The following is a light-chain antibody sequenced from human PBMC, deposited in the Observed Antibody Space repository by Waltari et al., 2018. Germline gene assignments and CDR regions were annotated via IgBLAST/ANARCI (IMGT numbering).Light chain of an antibody. CDR2: GNT. CDR3: QSSDGSLTL. Sequence: QSVLTQPPSVSGAPGQRVTISCTGGTSNIGAGYDVHWYPQLPGTAPKLLIYGNTNRPSGVPDRFSGSKSGTSASLAIAGLQAEDEGDYYCQSSDGSLTLFGGGTRLTVL. V-gene: IGLV1-40*01. CDR1: TSNIGAGYD. J-gene: IGLJ2*01.